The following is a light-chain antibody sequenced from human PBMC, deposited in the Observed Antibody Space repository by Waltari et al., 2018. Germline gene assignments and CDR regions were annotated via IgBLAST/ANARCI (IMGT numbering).Light chain of an antibody. V-gene: IGKV3-15*01. J-gene: IGKJ4*01. Sequence: EIVMTHSPASLSVSPGDRATLTCRASQSVHINLAWYQQEPGQAPRLLVYDASTRATGIPARFGGSGSGTEFTLTISSLQSEDFAVYYCQQYHDWPLTFAGGTKVEIK. CDR1: QSVHIN. CDR2: DAS. CDR3: QQYHDWPLT.